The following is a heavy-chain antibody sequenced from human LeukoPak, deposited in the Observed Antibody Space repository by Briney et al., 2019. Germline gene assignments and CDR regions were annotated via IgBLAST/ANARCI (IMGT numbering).Heavy chain of an antibody. CDR3: ARLSSLDYYYYYGMDV. Sequence: SETLSLTCAVYGGSFSGYYWSWIRQPPGKGLEWIGEINHSGSTNYNPSLKSRVTISVDTSKNQFSLKLSSVTAADTAVYYCARLSSLDYYYYYGMDVWGQGTTITVSS. CDR2: INHSGST. D-gene: IGHD3/OR15-3a*01. V-gene: IGHV4-34*01. J-gene: IGHJ6*02. CDR1: GGSFSGYY.